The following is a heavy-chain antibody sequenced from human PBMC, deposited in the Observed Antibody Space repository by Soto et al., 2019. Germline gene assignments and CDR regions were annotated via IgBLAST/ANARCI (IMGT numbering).Heavy chain of an antibody. CDR3: ARFTESPAAPHNCFDP. V-gene: IGHV4-4*02. CDR2: IYHSGST. Sequence: PLETLSLTCTVSGGSIGSSNWWRRVRQPPGKGLEWIGEIYHSGSTNYNPSLKSRVTISVDKSKNQFSLKLSSVTAADTAVYYCARFTESPAAPHNCFDPWGQGTLVTVS. J-gene: IGHJ5*02. CDR1: GGSIGSSNW. D-gene: IGHD2-2*01.